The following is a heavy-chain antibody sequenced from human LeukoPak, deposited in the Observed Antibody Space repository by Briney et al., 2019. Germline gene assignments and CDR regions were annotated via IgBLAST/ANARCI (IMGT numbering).Heavy chain of an antibody. CDR1: GYTFTGYY. V-gene: IGHV1-2*02. J-gene: IGHJ4*02. Sequence: ASVKVSCKASGYTFTGYYMHWVRQAPGQGLEWMGWINPNSGGTNYAQKFQGRVTMTRDTSISTAYMGLSRLRSDDTAVYYCARAPPYCSGGRCYPDFWGQGTLVTVSS. CDR2: INPNSGGT. D-gene: IGHD2-15*01. CDR3: ARAPPYCSGGRCYPDF.